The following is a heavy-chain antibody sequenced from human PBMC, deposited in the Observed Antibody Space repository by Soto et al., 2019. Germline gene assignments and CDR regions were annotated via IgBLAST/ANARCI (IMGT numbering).Heavy chain of an antibody. V-gene: IGHV5-51*01. CDR2: IYPGDSDT. D-gene: IGHD3-22*01. CDR1: GYSFTSYW. CDR3: ARHGLLGVAYYDSSGYYLPDY. J-gene: IGHJ4*02. Sequence: PGESLKISCKGSGYSFTSYWIGWVRQMPGKGLEWMGIIYPGDSDTRYSPSFQGQVTISADKSISTAYLQWSSLKASDTAMYYCARHGLLGVAYYDSSGYYLPDYWGQGTLVTVSS.